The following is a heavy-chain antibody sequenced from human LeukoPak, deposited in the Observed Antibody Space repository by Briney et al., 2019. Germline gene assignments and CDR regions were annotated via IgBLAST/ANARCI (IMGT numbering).Heavy chain of an antibody. CDR1: GGSISSGSYY. Sequence: SQTLFLTCTVSGGSISSGSYYWSWIRQPPGKGLEWIGEINHSGSTNYNPSLKSRVTISVDTSKNQFSLKLSSVTAADTAVYYCATGRGPSSSWYRYWGQGTLVTVSS. J-gene: IGHJ4*02. CDR3: ATGRGPSSSWYRY. CDR2: INHSGST. V-gene: IGHV4-39*07. D-gene: IGHD6-13*01.